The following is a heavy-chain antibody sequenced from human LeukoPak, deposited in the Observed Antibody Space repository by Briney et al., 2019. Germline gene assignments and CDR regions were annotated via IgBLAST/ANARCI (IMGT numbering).Heavy chain of an antibody. CDR1: GGSINSYY. Sequence: SETLSLTCTVSGGSINSYYWSWIRQPPGKGLEWIGYISYSRSTNYNPSLKSRVTISVDTSKNQFSLRLSSVTAADTAVYYCARQAGTPHDAFDIWGQGTMVTVSS. J-gene: IGHJ3*02. CDR3: ARQAGTPHDAFDI. V-gene: IGHV4-59*01. CDR2: ISYSRST. D-gene: IGHD1-1*01.